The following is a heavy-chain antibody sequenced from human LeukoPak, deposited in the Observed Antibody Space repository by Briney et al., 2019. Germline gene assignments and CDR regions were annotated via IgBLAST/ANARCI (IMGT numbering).Heavy chain of an antibody. CDR3: ARTYDHTGSHYYYYMDV. Sequence: GGSLRLSCAASGFTFNSYTMNWVRQAPGQGLEWVSFISSGSDTIYYADSVKGRFTISRDNAKNSLSLQMNSLSAEDTAVYFCARTYDHTGSHYYYYMDVWGKGTTVTVSS. J-gene: IGHJ6*03. D-gene: IGHD3-22*01. CDR1: GFTFNSYT. CDR2: ISSGSDTI. V-gene: IGHV3-48*01.